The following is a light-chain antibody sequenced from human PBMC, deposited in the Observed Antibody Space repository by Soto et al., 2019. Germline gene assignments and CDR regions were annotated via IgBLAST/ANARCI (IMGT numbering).Light chain of an antibody. Sequence: QSVLTQPASVSGSPGQSITIPCTGTSSDVGYYNLVSWYQQHPGQAPKLIISEVSERPSGVSGRFSGSKSGNTASLTISGLQTEDEADYYCCSYAGVRTVIFGGGTQLTVL. CDR3: CSYAGVRTVI. J-gene: IGLJ2*01. V-gene: IGLV2-23*02. CDR1: SSDVGYYNL. CDR2: EVS.